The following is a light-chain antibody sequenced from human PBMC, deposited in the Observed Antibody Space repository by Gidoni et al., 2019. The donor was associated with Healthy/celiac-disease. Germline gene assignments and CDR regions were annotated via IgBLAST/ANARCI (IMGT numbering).Light chain of an antibody. CDR3: KQSELT. Sequence: DIQLTQSPSFLSASVGDRVTITCRASQGIRSYLAWYQQKPGKAPKLLIYAASTLQSGVPSRFSGSGSGTEFTLTISSLQPEDFATYYCKQSELTFXGXTKVEIK. CDR1: QGIRSY. CDR2: AAS. V-gene: IGKV1-9*01. J-gene: IGKJ4*01.